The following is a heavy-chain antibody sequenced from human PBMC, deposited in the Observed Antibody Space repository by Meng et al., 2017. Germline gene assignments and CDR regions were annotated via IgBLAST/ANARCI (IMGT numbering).Heavy chain of an antibody. CDR2: IIPIFGTA. V-gene: IGHV1-69*05. CDR3: ARATYDSSLYYFNY. D-gene: IGHD3-22*01. CDR1: GYTFTSYG. J-gene: IGHJ4*02. Sequence: SVKVSCKASGYTFTSYGISWVRQAPGQGLEWMGGIIPIFGTANYAQKFQGRVTITTDESTSTAYMELSSLRSEDTAVYYCARATYDSSLYYFNYWGQGTLVTVSS.